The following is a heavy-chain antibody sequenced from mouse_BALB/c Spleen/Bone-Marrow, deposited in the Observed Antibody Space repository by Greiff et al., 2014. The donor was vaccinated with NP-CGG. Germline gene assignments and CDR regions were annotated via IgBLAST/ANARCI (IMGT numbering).Heavy chain of an antibody. Sequence: QVTLKESGPQLVRPGVSVKISCKGSGYTFTDYAMHWVKQSHAKSLEWIGVISTYSGNTNYNQKFKGKATMTVDKSSSTAYMELARLTSEDSAIYYCARSGYGYDRFAYWAQGTLVTVSA. CDR3: ARSGYGYDRFAY. J-gene: IGHJ3*01. CDR2: ISTYSGNT. CDR1: GYTFTDYA. V-gene: IGHV1-67*01. D-gene: IGHD2-2*01.